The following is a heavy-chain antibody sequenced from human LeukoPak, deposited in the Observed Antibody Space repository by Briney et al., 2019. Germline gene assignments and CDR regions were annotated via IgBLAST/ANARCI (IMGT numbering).Heavy chain of an antibody. CDR2: ISSSSSYI. CDR1: GFTFSSYS. J-gene: IGHJ4*02. CDR3: ARDIGIVGDFEY. Sequence: PGGSLRLSCAASGFTFSSYSMNWVRQAPGKGLEWVSSISSSSSYIYYADSVKGRFTISRDNAKNSLYLQMNSLRAEDTAVYYCARDIGIVGDFEYWGQGTLVTVSS. D-gene: IGHD1-26*01. V-gene: IGHV3-21*01.